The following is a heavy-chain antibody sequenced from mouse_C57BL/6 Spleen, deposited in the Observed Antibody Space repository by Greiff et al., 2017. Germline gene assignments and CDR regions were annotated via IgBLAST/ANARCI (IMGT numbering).Heavy chain of an antibody. D-gene: IGHD1-1*01. J-gene: IGHJ2*01. CDR3: ARSDYGSSDYFDY. V-gene: IGHV1-53*01. CDR1: GYTFTSYW. CDR2: INPSNGGT. Sequence: VQLLQPGTELVKPGASVKLSCKASGYTFTSYWMHWVKQRPGQGLEWIGNINPSNGGTNYNEKFKSKATLTVDKSSSTAYMQLSSLTSEDSAVYYCARSDYGSSDYFDYWGQGTTLTVSS.